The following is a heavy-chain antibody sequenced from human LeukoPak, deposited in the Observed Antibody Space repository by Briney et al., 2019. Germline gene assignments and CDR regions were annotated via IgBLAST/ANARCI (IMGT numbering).Heavy chain of an antibody. Sequence: GSSVKVSCKASGGTFSSYAISWVRQAPGQGLEWMGGIIPIFGTANYAQKLQGRVTMTTDTSTSTAYMELRSLRSDGTAVYYCARDLSEGDLPYYFDYWGQGTLVTVSS. CDR3: ARDLSEGDLPYYFDY. CDR2: IIPIFGTA. V-gene: IGHV1-69*05. D-gene: IGHD1-26*01. J-gene: IGHJ4*02. CDR1: GGTFSSYA.